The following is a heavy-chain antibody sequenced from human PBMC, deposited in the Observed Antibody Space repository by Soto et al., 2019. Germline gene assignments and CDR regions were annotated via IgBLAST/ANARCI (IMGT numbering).Heavy chain of an antibody. CDR1: GFSVSNNS. D-gene: IGHD3-10*01. CDR2: IQGGGSI. V-gene: IGHV3-66*01. CDR3: ARGEGSGSNALGY. J-gene: IGHJ4*02. Sequence: EVMLDESGGGFVKPGGSLRLSCAASGFSVSNNSMTWVRQAPGKGLEWVSVIQGGGSISYADSVRDRFTISRDSSKNTVFLEMNSLRSEDTAVYFCARGEGSGSNALGYWGQGTLVTVSS.